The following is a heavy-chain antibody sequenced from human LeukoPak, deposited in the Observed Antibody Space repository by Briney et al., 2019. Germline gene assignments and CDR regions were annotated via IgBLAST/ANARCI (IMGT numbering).Heavy chain of an antibody. CDR3: ARGRHEETTFRDYYYGLDV. D-gene: IGHD4-11*01. CDR1: GFTFSSYE. CDR2: ISSSGTTI. J-gene: IGHJ6*02. V-gene: IGHV3-48*03. Sequence: GGSLRLSCAASGFTFSSYEMNWVRQAPGKGLEWVSYISSSGTTIYYADSVNGRFTISRDNAKNALYLQMNSLRAEDTAVYYCARGRHEETTFRDYYYGLDVWGQGTTVTVSS.